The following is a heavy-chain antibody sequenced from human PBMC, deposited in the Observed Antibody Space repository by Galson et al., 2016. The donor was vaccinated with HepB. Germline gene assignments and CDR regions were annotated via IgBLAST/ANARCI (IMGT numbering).Heavy chain of an antibody. J-gene: IGHJ4*02. CDR1: GYSISSGSY. CDR2: IYHSGST. Sequence: SETLSLTCAVSGYSISSGSYWGWIRQPPGKGLEWIGSIYHSGSTYYNPSLKSRVTMSVDTSKNQFSLKVTSVTAADTAVSYCARGIGVGEIVYWGQGTLVTVSS. V-gene: IGHV4-38-2*01. CDR3: ARGIGVGEIVY. D-gene: IGHD3-10*01.